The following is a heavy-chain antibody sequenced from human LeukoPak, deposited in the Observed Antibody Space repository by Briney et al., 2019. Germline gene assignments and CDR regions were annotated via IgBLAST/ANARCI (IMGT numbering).Heavy chain of an antibody. CDR3: ALFDYDFWSGYYGQDY. D-gene: IGHD3-3*01. V-gene: IGHV4-4*07. Sequence: SQTLSLTCTVSGGSISSYYWSWIRQPAGKGLEWIGRIYTSGSTNYNPSLKSRVTMSVDTSKNQFSLKLSSVTAADTAVYYCALFDYDFWSGYYGQDYWGQGTLVTVSS. CDR2: IYTSGST. J-gene: IGHJ4*02. CDR1: GGSISSYY.